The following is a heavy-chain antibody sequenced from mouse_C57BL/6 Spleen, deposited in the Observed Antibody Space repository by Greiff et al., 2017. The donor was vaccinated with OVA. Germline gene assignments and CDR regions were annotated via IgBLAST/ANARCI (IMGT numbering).Heavy chain of an antibody. J-gene: IGHJ2*01. Sequence: VQLQQPGAELVMPGASVKLSCKASGYTFTSYWMHWVKQRPGQGLEWIGEIDPSDSYTNYNQKFKGKSTLTVDKSSSTAYMQLSSLTSEDSAVYYCARSVTTVVARYYFDYWGQGTTLTVSS. D-gene: IGHD1-1*01. V-gene: IGHV1-69*01. CDR1: GYTFTSYW. CDR2: IDPSDSYT. CDR3: ARSVTTVVARYYFDY.